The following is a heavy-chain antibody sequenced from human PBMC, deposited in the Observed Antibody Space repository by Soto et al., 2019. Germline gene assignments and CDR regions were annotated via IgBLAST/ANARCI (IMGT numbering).Heavy chain of an antibody. Sequence: SVKVSCKASGGTFSSYAISWVRQAPGQGLEWMGGIIPIFGTANYAQKFQGRVTITADESTSTAYMELRSLRSDDTAVYYCAREAVSGRTGFDYWGQGTLVTVSS. CDR2: IIPIFGTA. CDR3: AREAVSGRTGFDY. D-gene: IGHD6-19*01. J-gene: IGHJ4*02. CDR1: GGTFSSYA. V-gene: IGHV1-69*13.